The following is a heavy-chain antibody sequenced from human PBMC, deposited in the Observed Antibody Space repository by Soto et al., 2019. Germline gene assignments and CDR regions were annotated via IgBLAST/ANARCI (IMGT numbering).Heavy chain of an antibody. D-gene: IGHD3-16*01. CDR3: ARGRGEIQGP. CDR2: INHSGST. J-gene: IGHJ5*02. V-gene: IGHV4-34*01. CDR1: GGSFSDNY. Sequence: QVQVRQWGAGLLKPSETLSLTCAVYGGSFSDNYWSWIRQLPGKGLEWLGEINHSGSTNHNPSLKSRVTILADTSKKQFSLKLSSVTAADTAVYYCARGRGEIQGPWGQGTLVTVSS.